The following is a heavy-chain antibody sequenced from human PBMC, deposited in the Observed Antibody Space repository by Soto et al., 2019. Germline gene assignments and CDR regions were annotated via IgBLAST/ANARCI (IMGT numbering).Heavy chain of an antibody. CDR2: IDPSDSYT. J-gene: IGHJ4*02. CDR3: ARLQAAAGDNDLTFDY. V-gene: IGHV5-10-1*01. D-gene: IGHD6-13*01. CDR1: GYSFTSYW. Sequence: EVQLVQSGAEVKKPGESLRISCKGSGYSFTSYWISWVRQMPGKGLEWMGRIDPSDSYTNYSPSFQGHVTISADKSISTADLQWGSLEASDTAMYYCARLQAAAGDNDLTFDYWGQGTLVTVSS.